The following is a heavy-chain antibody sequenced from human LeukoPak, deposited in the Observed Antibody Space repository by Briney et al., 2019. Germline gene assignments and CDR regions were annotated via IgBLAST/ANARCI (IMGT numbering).Heavy chain of an antibody. CDR3: ARFHPLRLGELSLYRAFDI. D-gene: IGHD3-16*02. V-gene: IGHV3-30-3*01. Sequence: GGSLRLSCAASGFTFSSYAMHWVRQAPGKGLEWVAVISYDGSNKYYADSVKGRFTISRDNAKNSLYLQMNSLRAEDTAVYYCARFHPLRLGELSLYRAFDIWGQGTMVTVSS. J-gene: IGHJ3*02. CDR1: GFTFSSYA. CDR2: ISYDGSNK.